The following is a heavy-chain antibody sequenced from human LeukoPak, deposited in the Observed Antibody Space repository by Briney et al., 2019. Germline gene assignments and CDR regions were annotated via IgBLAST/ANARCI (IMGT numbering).Heavy chain of an antibody. D-gene: IGHD3-10*01. Sequence: SETLSLTCAVYGGSFSGYYWSWIRQPPGKGLEWIGDINHSGSTNYNPSLKSRVTISVDTSKNQFSLKLSSVTAADTAVYYCARATYYYGSGSYNTHSYFDYWGQGTLVTVSS. V-gene: IGHV4-34*01. CDR1: GGSFSGYY. CDR3: ARATYYYGSGSYNTHSYFDY. CDR2: INHSGST. J-gene: IGHJ4*02.